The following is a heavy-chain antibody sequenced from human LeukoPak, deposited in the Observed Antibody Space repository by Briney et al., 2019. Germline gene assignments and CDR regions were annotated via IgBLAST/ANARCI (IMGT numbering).Heavy chain of an antibody. D-gene: IGHD3-10*01. CDR2: IIPIFGTA. CDR1: GGTFSSYA. Sequence: GASVKVSCKASGGTFSSYAISWVRQAPGQGLEWMGGIIPIFGTANYAQKFQGRVTITADKSTSTAYMELSSLRPEDTAVYYCARQTTMVRGVFDAFDIWGQGTMVTVSS. V-gene: IGHV1-69*06. CDR3: ARQTTMVRGVFDAFDI. J-gene: IGHJ3*02.